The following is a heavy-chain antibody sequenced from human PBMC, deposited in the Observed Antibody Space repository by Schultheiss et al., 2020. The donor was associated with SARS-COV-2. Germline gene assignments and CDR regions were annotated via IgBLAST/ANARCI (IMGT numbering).Heavy chain of an antibody. J-gene: IGHJ4*02. Sequence: GGSLRLSCAASGFTFSDYYMSWIRQAPGKGLEWVSYISSSGSTIYYADSVKGRFTISRDNSKNTLYLQMNSLRAEDTAVYYCARGTTVTDFDYWGQGTLVTVSS. V-gene: IGHV3-11*04. D-gene: IGHD4-17*01. CDR3: ARGTTVTDFDY. CDR1: GFTFSDYY. CDR2: ISSSGSTI.